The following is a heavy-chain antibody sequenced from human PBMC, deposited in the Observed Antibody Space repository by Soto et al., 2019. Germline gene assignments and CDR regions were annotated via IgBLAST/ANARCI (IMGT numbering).Heavy chain of an antibody. CDR2: MSPNSGNT. D-gene: IGHD4-17*01. V-gene: IGHV1-8*01. J-gene: IGHJ5*02. CDR3: ARGVKYGAYSRWFDP. Sequence: QVQLVQSGAEVRKPGASVKVSCKASGYTFTSYDINWVRQGTGQGLEYLGWMSPNSGNTGYVQKFQGRVTMTWGTSITTAYMELSSLRSDDTAVYFCARGVKYGAYSRWFDPWGQGTLVTVSS. CDR1: GYTFTSYD.